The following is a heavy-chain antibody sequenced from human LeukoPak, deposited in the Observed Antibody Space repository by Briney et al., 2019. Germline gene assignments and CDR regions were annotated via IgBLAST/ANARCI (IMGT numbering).Heavy chain of an antibody. CDR3: AKATDSGYYYDSSGYSQLVY. Sequence: GGSLRLSCAASGFTLSSYAMSWVRQAPGKGLEWVSAISGSGGSTYYADSVKGRFTISRDNSKNTLYLQMNSLRAEDTAVYYCAKATDSGYYYDSSGYSQLVYWGQGTLVTVSS. CDR1: GFTLSSYA. D-gene: IGHD3-22*01. V-gene: IGHV3-23*01. CDR2: ISGSGGST. J-gene: IGHJ4*02.